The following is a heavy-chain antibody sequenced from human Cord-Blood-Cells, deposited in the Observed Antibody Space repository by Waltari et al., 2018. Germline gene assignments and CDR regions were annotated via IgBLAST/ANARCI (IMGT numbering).Heavy chain of an antibody. CDR2: TYYSAKWYK. V-gene: IGHV6-1*01. J-gene: IGHJ4*02. CDR1: GDSVHSNSDA. CDR3: ARGSHWAGFFDY. D-gene: IGHD7-27*01. Sequence: QVQLQQSGPGLVKPSQTLSLTCAISGDSVHSNSDAWNWIRQSPSRGLEWLGRTYYSAKWYKDYAVSVKSRITINPDTSKNQFSLQLNSVTPEDTAVYYCARGSHWAGFFDYWGQGTLVTVSS.